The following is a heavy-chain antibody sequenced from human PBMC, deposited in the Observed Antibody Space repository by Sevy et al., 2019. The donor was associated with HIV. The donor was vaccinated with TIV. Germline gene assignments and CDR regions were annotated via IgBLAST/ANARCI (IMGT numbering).Heavy chain of an antibody. CDR1: GFTFSSYS. CDR3: ARDLSRRCGESMLNWFDP. J-gene: IGHJ5*02. CDR2: ISSSSSTI. Sequence: GGSLRLSCAASGFTFSSYSMNWVRQAPGKGLEWVSYISSSSSTIYYADSVKDRFTISRDNAKNSLYLQMNSLRDEDTAVYYCARDLSRRCGESMLNWFDPWGQGTLVTVSS. V-gene: IGHV3-48*02. D-gene: IGHD3-10*01.